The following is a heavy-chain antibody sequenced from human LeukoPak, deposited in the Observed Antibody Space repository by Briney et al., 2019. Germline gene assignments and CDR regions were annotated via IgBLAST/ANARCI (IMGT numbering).Heavy chain of an antibody. D-gene: IGHD6-19*01. V-gene: IGHV3-9*01. J-gene: IGHJ5*02. CDR3: AKGSGSGWYGWFAP. Sequence: PGGSLRLSCAASGFTFDDYAMHWVRQAPGKGLEWVSGISWNSGSIGYADSVKGRFTISRDNSKNTFYLQMNSLRADDTAVYYCAKGSGSGWYGWFAPWGQGTLVTVSS. CDR2: ISWNSGSI. CDR1: GFTFDDYA.